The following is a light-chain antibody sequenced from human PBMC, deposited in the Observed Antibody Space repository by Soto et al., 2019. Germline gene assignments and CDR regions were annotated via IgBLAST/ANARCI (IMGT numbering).Light chain of an antibody. V-gene: IGKV3-20*01. Sequence: EIWLTQFPGTLSLSPGERATLSCTASQSFNSNYLAWYQQKPGQAPRLLIYGASTRATGIPDRFSGSGSGTDFTLTISRLEPEDFAVYYCQQYDSWPLTFGGGTKVDIK. J-gene: IGKJ4*01. CDR3: QQYDSWPLT. CDR1: QSFNSNY. CDR2: GAS.